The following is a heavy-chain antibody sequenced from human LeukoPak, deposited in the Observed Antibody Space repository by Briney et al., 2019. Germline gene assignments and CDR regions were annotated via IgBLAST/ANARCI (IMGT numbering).Heavy chain of an antibody. Sequence: PGGSLRLSCAASGFTFSSYEMNWVRQAPGKGLDWVSSISSSSSYIYYADSVKGRFTISRDNAKNTLYLQMNSLRAEDTAVYYCAKESVATTLDAFDIWGQGTLVTVSS. J-gene: IGHJ3*02. CDR2: ISSSSSYI. D-gene: IGHD6-19*01. V-gene: IGHV3-21*04. CDR1: GFTFSSYE. CDR3: AKESVATTLDAFDI.